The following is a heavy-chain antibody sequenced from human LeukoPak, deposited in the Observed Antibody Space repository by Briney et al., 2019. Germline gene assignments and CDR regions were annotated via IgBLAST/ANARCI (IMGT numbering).Heavy chain of an antibody. J-gene: IGHJ4*02. Sequence: ASVKVSCKASGYTFTSYDINWVRQATGQGLEWMGWMNPNSGNTGYAQKFQGRVTMTRNTSISTAYMELSSLRSEDTAVYYCAGWTPSKLVATIWEDPAFDYWGQGTLVTVSS. D-gene: IGHD5-12*01. CDR2: MNPNSGNT. CDR1: GYTFTSYD. CDR3: AGWTPSKLVATIWEDPAFDY. V-gene: IGHV1-8*01.